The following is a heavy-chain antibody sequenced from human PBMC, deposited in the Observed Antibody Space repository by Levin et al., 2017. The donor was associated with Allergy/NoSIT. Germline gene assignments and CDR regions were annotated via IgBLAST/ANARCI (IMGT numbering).Heavy chain of an antibody. J-gene: IGHJ2*01. CDR3: ARVSGDQYSSGYHDL. V-gene: IGHV4-31*03. D-gene: IGHD4-11*01. CDR2: IYYGGRT. CDR1: GASILSNSYY. Sequence: SQTLSLPCPVSGASILSNSYYWRWVRQHPVQGLEWIAYIYYGGRTYSNPSLRSRLAMSADTSNNRLSLNLTSVTAADSAMYYCARVSGDQYSSGYHDLWGRGTLVTVSS.